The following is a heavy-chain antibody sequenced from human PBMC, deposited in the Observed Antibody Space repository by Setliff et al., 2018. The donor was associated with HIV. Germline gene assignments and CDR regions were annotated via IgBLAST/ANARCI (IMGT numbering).Heavy chain of an antibody. CDR2: LSPSGTT. CDR1: GGSFSNYC. Sequence: SETLSLTCTVYGGSFSNYCTNWIRQPPGKGLEWIGELSPSGTTRSNPSLQSRVTISLDTSNNQFSLKLTSVTAADTAMYYCAREVRSYYSFWSSEQNAFNYWGQGMLVTVSS. D-gene: IGHD3-3*01. V-gene: IGHV4-34*01. CDR3: AREVRSYYSFWSSEQNAFNY. J-gene: IGHJ4*02.